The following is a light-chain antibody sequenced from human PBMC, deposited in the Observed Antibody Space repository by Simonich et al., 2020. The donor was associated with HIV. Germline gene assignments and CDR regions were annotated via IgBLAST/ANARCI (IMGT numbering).Light chain of an antibody. CDR1: SSNIGNTT. Sequence: QSVLTHPPSVSAAPGQKVTISCSGSSSNIGNTTVSWYQQLPGTAPKLLIYDHNKRPSGIPSRFSGSKSGTSATLGITGLQTGDEADYYCGTWDSSLSAWVFGGGTKLTVL. J-gene: IGLJ3*02. CDR2: DHN. V-gene: IGLV1-51*01. CDR3: GTWDSSLSAWV.